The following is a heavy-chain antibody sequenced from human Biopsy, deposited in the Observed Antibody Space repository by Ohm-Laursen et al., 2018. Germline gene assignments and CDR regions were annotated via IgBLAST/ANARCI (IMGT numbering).Heavy chain of an antibody. D-gene: IGHD3-22*01. J-gene: IGHJ6*02. Sequence: SDTLSLTWSVYGESFNGYYWSWIRQTPGQGLEWIGEINHSGRTNYNPSHKSRVTISVDTSKNQFSLKVRSVTAADTAVYYCVRGVDYYDPYHYCALDVWGQGTTVTVSS. CDR2: INHSGRT. CDR1: GESFNGYY. V-gene: IGHV4-34*01. CDR3: VRGVDYYDPYHYCALDV.